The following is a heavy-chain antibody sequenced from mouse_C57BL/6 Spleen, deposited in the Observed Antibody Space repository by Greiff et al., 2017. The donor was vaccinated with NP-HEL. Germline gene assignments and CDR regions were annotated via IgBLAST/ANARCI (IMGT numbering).Heavy chain of an antibody. J-gene: IGHJ4*01. CDR3: ARHEDLEIGYAMDY. Sequence: VKLMESGAELVKPGASVKLSCKASGYTFTEYSIHWLKQRSGQGLEWIGWFYPGSGSIKYNEKFKDKATLTADKSSSTVYMELSRLTSEDSAVYVCARHEDLEIGYAMDYWGQGTSVTVSS. CDR2: FYPGSGSI. CDR1: GYTFTEYS. V-gene: IGHV1-62-2*01.